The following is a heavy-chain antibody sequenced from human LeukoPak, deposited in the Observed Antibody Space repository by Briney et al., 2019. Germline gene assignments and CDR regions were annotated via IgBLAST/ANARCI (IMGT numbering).Heavy chain of an antibody. J-gene: IGHJ6*04. CDR2: FSGSGGST. CDR3: AELGITMIGGV. V-gene: IGHV3-23*01. Sequence: GGSLRLSCAASGFTFSSYAMSWVRQAPGKGLECISGFSGSGGSTYYADSVKGRFTISRDNSKNTLFLQMNSLRAEDTAVYYCAELGITMIGGVWGKGTTVTISS. D-gene: IGHD3-10*02. CDR1: GFTFSSYA.